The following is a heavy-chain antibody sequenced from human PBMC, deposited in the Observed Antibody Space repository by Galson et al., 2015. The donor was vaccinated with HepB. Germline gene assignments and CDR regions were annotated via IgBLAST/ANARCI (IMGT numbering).Heavy chain of an antibody. CDR3: ARDGTYYGSGSYLYYYYGMDV. D-gene: IGHD3-10*01. V-gene: IGHV3-30*04. Sequence: SLRLSCEASGFTFSSYAMHWVRQAPGKGLEWVAVISYDGSNKYYADSVKGRFTISRDNSKNTLYLQMNSLRAEDTAVYYCARDGTYYGSGSYLYYYYGMDVWGQGTTVTVSS. CDR2: ISYDGSNK. CDR1: GFTFSSYA. J-gene: IGHJ6*02.